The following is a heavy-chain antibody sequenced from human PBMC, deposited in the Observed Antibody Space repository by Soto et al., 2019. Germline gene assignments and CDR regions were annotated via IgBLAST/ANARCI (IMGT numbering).Heavy chain of an antibody. V-gene: IGHV1-69*13. CDR3: ARGSSYPYGMDV. J-gene: IGHJ6*02. CDR1: GGTFSSYT. CDR2: IIPIFGTA. Sequence: SVKVSCKASGGTFSSYTISWVRQAPGQGLEWMGGIIPIFGTANYAQKFQGRVTITADESTSTAYMELSSLRSEDTAVYYCARGSSYPYGMDVWGQGTTVTVSS. D-gene: IGHD1-26*01.